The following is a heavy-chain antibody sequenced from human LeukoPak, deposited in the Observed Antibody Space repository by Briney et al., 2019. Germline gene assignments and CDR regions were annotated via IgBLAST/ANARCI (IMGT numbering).Heavy chain of an antibody. V-gene: IGHV1-2*06. CDR2: INPNSGGT. CDR3: ASTFDYGGKNRNFDY. D-gene: IGHD4-23*01. J-gene: IGHJ4*02. CDR1: GYTFTGYY. Sequence: ASVKVSCKASGYTFTGYYMHWVRQAPGQGLEWMGRINPNSGGTNYAQKFQGRVTMTRDTSIGTAYMELSRLRSDDTAVYYCASTFDYGGKNRNFDYWGQGTLVTVSS.